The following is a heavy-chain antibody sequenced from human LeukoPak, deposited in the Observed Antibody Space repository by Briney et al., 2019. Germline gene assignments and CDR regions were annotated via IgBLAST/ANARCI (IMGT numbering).Heavy chain of an antibody. J-gene: IGHJ3*02. CDR3: ARVLDLSKRGLDAFDI. CDR1: GGSLSSYF. D-gene: IGHD3-16*01. V-gene: IGHV4-59*01. CDR2: VYYSGST. Sequence: PSETLSLTCTVSGGSLSSYFGSWIRQPPGKGLEWVGDVYYSGSTNYKPSIKSRVTISVDTSKKQFSLKLSSATAADTAVYYCARVLDLSKRGLDAFDIWGQGTMVTVSS.